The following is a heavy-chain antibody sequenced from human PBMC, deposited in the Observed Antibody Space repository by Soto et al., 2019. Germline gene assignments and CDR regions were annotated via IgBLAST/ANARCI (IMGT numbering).Heavy chain of an antibody. CDR2: LSYDGHNE. CDR3: AKDRGFGEYLFDS. V-gene: IGHV3-30*18. CDR1: GVAFSTYG. J-gene: IGHJ4*02. D-gene: IGHD3-10*01. Sequence: QVQLVESGGAVVQPGTSLRLSCAASGVAFSTYGVHWVRQAPGKGLEWVAILSYDGHNEYCTDSVKGRFTISRDTSRNTLYLQMDRLRADDTAMYYCAKDRGFGEYLFDSWGQGTLVTVSS.